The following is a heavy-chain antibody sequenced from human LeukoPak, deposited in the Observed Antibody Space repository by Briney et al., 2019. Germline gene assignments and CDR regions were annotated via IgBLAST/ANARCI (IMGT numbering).Heavy chain of an antibody. D-gene: IGHD3-10*01. CDR1: GYTFTGYY. J-gene: IGHJ6*03. Sequence: ASVKVSCKASGYTFTGYYMHWVRQAPGQGLEWMGWINPNSGGTNYAQKFQGRVTMTRDTSISTAHMELSRLRSDDTAVYYCARDAALLWFGELLTADYYMDVWGKGTTVTVSS. CDR3: ARDAALLWFGELLTADYYMDV. CDR2: INPNSGGT. V-gene: IGHV1-2*02.